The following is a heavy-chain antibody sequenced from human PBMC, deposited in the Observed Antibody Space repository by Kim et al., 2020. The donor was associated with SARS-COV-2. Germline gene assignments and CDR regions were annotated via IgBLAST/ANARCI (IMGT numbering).Heavy chain of an antibody. J-gene: IGHJ4*02. Sequence: TNSHPSLKIRVTISVDTSKNQFSLKLSSVTAADTAVYYWAVATTSRGFDYWGQGTLVTVSS. V-gene: IGHV4-34*01. CDR3: AVATTSRGFDY. D-gene: IGHD5-12*01. CDR2: T.